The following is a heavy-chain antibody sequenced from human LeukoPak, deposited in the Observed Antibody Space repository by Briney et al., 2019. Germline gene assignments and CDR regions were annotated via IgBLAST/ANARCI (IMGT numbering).Heavy chain of an antibody. D-gene: IGHD6-13*01. V-gene: IGHV4-59*01. Sequence: SETLSLTCTVSGGSISSYYWSWIRQPPRKGLEWIGYIYYSGSTNYNPSLKSRVTISVDTSKNQFSLKLSSVTAADTAVYYCARSAEIQQQLLLDYWGQGTLVTVSS. CDR1: GGSISSYY. CDR2: IYYSGST. J-gene: IGHJ4*02. CDR3: ARSAEIQQQLLLDY.